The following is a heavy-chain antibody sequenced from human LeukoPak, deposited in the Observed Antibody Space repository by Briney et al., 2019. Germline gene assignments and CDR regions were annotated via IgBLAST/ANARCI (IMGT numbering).Heavy chain of an antibody. CDR2: IYTSGST. Sequence: SETLSLTCTVSGGSISSYYWSWIRQPAGKGLEWIGRIYTSGSTNYNPSLKSRVTMSVDTSKNQFSLKLSSVTAADTAVYYCARDGSSWYMDYYYGMDVWGQGTTVTVSS. CDR1: GGSISSYY. CDR3: ARDGSSWYMDYYYGMDV. J-gene: IGHJ6*02. V-gene: IGHV4-4*07. D-gene: IGHD6-13*01.